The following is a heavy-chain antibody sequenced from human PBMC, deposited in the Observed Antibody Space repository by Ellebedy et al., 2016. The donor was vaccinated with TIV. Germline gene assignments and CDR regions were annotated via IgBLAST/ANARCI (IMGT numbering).Heavy chain of an antibody. CDR3: ARVSRSGSLY. D-gene: IGHD3-10*01. J-gene: IGHJ4*02. V-gene: IGHV4-34*01. CDR2: INHSGST. CDR1: GGSFSGYY. Sequence: SETLSLXXAVYGGSFSGYYWSWIRQPPGKGLEWIGEINHSGSTNYNPSLKSRVTISVDTSKNQFSLKLSSVTAADTAVYYCARVSRSGSLYWGQGTLVTVSS.